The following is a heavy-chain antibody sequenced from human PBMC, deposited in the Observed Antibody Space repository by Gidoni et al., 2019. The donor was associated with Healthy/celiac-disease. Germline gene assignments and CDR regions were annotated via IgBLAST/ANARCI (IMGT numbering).Heavy chain of an antibody. CDR1: GFTFSSYG. D-gene: IGHD1-1*01. V-gene: IGHV3-33*01. J-gene: IGHJ6*02. CDR3: ARAWNHADGMDV. CDR2: IWYDGSNK. Sequence: QVQLVESGGGVVQPGRSLRLSCAASGFTFSSYGMHWVRQAPGKGLEWVAVIWYDGSNKYYADSVKGRFTISRDNSKNTLYLQMNSLRAEDTAVYYCARAWNHADGMDVWGQGTTVTVSS.